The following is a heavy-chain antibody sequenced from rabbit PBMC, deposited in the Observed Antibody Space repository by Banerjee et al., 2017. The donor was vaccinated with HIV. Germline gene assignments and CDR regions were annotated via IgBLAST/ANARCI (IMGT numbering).Heavy chain of an antibody. V-gene: IGHV1S40*01. D-gene: IGHD2-1*01. CDR3: ARGYNYDDSGNWDGFDP. CDR1: GFTLSNYW. Sequence: QSLEESGGDLVKPGASLTLTCTASGFTLSNYWMCWVRQAPGKGLEWIACIYAGSSDSTYYASWAKGRFTISKTSSTTVTLQMTSLTAADTATYFCARGYNYDDSGNWDGFDPWGPGTLVTVS. J-gene: IGHJ2*01. CDR2: IYAGSSDST.